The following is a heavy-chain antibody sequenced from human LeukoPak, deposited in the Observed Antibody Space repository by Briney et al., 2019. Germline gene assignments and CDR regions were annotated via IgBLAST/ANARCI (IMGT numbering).Heavy chain of an antibody. V-gene: IGHV4-31*03. CDR3: ARGKLVYYDSSPGAFDI. Sequence: NPSETLSLTCTVSGGSISSGGYYWSWIRQHPGKGLEWIGYIYYSGSTYYNPSLKSRVTISVDTSKNQFSLKLSSVTAADTAVYYCARGKLVYYDSSPGAFDIWGQGTMVTVSS. CDR2: IYYSGST. D-gene: IGHD3-22*01. J-gene: IGHJ3*02. CDR1: GGSISSGGYY.